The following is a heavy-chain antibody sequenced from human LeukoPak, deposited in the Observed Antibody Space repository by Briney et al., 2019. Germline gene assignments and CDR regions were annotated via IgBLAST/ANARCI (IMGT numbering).Heavy chain of an antibody. CDR1: GFTFSSYA. CDR2: ISYDGNDK. CDR3: ARASEYALYYYMDV. V-gene: IGHV3-30*03. Sequence: GGSLRLSCAASGFTFSSYAMSWVRQAPGKGLEWVAVISYDGNDKYYADSVKGRFTISRDNSKNTLYLQMNSLRAEDTTVYYCARASEYALYYYMDVWGKGTTVTVSS. D-gene: IGHD2-2*01. J-gene: IGHJ6*03.